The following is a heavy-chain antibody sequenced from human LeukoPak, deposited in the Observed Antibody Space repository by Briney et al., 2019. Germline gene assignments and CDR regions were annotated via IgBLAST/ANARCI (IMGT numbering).Heavy chain of an antibody. CDR1: GYSFTSYW. V-gene: IGHV5-51*01. Sequence: GESLKISCKGSGYSFTSYWIGWVRQMPGKGLEWMGIIYPGDSDIRYSPSFQGQVTISADKSISTAYLQWSSLKASDTAMYYCARSFTRPDIVVVPAAIRWSDWFDPWGQGTLVTVSS. CDR2: IYPGDSDI. CDR3: ARSFTRPDIVVVPAAIRWSDWFDP. D-gene: IGHD2-2*01. J-gene: IGHJ5*02.